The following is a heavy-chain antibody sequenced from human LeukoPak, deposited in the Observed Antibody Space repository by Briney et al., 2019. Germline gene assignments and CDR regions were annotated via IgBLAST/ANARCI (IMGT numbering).Heavy chain of an antibody. Sequence: GGPLRLSCAASGFTFSRYWMNWVRQAPGKGLVWVSRINTDGSTTSYADSVRGRFTISRDNAKNTLYVQMSSLRVEDTAVYYCARGVSGGFDYGGQGTLVTVSS. V-gene: IGHV3-74*01. CDR2: INTDGSTT. CDR3: ARGVSGGFDY. J-gene: IGHJ4*02. D-gene: IGHD6-13*01. CDR1: GFTFSRYW.